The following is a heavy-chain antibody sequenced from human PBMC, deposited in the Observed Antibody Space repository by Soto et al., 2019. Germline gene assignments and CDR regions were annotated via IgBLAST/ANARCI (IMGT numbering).Heavy chain of an antibody. V-gene: IGHV3-74*01. CDR2: INSDGSVS. J-gene: IGHJ6*03. CDR1: GFTFSNYW. CDR3: ARGDCVGGSCYSLAGSFYYYMDV. D-gene: IGHD2-15*01. Sequence: EVKLEESGGGLAQPGGSLRLSCAASGFTFSNYWMYWVRQAPGQGLVWVSRINSDGSVSRYADSVKGRLTISRDNVKNTLYLQMNSLRVEDTAVYYCARGDCVGGSCYSLAGSFYYYMDVWGKGTTVTVFS.